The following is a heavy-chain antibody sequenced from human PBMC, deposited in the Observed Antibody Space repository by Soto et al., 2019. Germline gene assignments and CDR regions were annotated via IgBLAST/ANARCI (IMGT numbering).Heavy chain of an antibody. CDR3: AKLGGIVVVVAATANWFDP. J-gene: IGHJ5*02. CDR2: ISGSGGST. CDR1: GFTFSSYA. Sequence: GGSLRLSCAASGFTFSSYAMSWVRQAPGKGLEWVSAISGSGGSTYYADSMKGRFTISRDNSKNTLYLQMNSLRAEDTAVYYCAKLGGIVVVVAATANWFDPWGQGTLVTVSS. V-gene: IGHV3-23*01. D-gene: IGHD2-15*01.